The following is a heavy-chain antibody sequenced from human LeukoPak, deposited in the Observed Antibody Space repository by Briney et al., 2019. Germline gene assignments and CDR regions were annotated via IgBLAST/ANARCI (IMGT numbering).Heavy chain of an antibody. CDR1: GGSISSGSYY. D-gene: IGHD3-3*01. Sequence: PSETLSLTCTVSGGSISSGSYYWSWIRQPPGKGLEWIGYIYYSGSTNYNPSLKSRVTISIDTSKNQFSLNLDSVTAADTAVYYCARRSTYYDFWNGYQYYFDSWGQGTLVTVSS. CDR3: ARRSTYYDFWNGYQYYFDS. J-gene: IGHJ4*02. V-gene: IGHV4-61*01. CDR2: IYYSGST.